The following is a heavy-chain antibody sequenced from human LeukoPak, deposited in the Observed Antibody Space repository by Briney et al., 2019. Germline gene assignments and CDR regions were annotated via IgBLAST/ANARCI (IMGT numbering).Heavy chain of an antibody. CDR2: INSDGSST. D-gene: IGHD2-15*01. CDR1: GFTFSSYW. J-gene: IGHJ3*02. V-gene: IGHV3-74*01. CDR3: ARATVYVVVVAATQDAFDI. Sequence: PGGSLRLSCAASGFTFSSYWMHWVRQAPGKGLVWVSRINSDGSSTSYADSVKGRFTISRDNAKNTLYLQMNSLRAEDTAVYYCARATVYVVVVAATQDAFDIWGQGTMVTVSS.